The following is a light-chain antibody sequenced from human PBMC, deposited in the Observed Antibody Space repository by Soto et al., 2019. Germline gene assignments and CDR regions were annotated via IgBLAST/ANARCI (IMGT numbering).Light chain of an antibody. Sequence: EIVLTQSPVTLSLIPGEGATLSCRASQSVRSGSLAWYQQKPGQAPRLLIYGASSRATDIPDRFSGSGYGTDLILTISRLEPEDVAVYYCQHYADSPHTFGQGTKLEIK. CDR2: GAS. V-gene: IGKV3-20*01. J-gene: IGKJ2*01. CDR3: QHYADSPHT. CDR1: QSVRSGS.